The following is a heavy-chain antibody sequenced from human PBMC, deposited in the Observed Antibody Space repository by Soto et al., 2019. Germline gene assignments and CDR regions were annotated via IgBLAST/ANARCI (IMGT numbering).Heavy chain of an antibody. CDR3: ATLPILSGYYPSHDAFDI. CDR1: GYTLTELS. V-gene: IGHV1-24*01. D-gene: IGHD3-9*01. CDR2: FDPEDGET. Sequence: ASVKVSCKVSGYTLTELSMHWVRQAPGKGLEWMGGFDPEDGETIYAQKFQGRVTMTEDTSTDTAYMELSSLRSEDTAVYYCATLPILSGYYPSHDAFDIWGQGTMVTVSS. J-gene: IGHJ3*02.